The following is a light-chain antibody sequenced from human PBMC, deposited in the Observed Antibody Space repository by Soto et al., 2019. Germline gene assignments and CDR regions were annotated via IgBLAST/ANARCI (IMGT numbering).Light chain of an antibody. Sequence: IVMTQSPATLSVSPGERATLSCRASQSVSSNLAWYQQKPGQAPRLLIYGASTRATGIPARFSGSGSGTEFTLTISSLQFEDFAVSYSPTYNNCRTFCQDTDVDI. CDR2: GAS. V-gene: IGKV3-15*01. CDR1: QSVSSN. CDR3: PTYNNCRT. J-gene: IGKJ1*01.